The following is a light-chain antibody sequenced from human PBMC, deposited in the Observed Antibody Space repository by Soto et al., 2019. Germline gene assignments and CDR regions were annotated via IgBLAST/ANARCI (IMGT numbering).Light chain of an antibody. CDR1: QSVTGNY. CDR3: QQYGSSGT. J-gene: IGKJ1*01. V-gene: IGKV3-20*01. Sequence: EVVLTQSPGTLSLSPWERATLSCGASQSVTGNYLAWYQQKPGQAPRLLIFGAFTRATGIPARFSGTGSGTEFTLTISSLQSEDFAVYYCQQYGSSGTFGQGTKV. CDR2: GAF.